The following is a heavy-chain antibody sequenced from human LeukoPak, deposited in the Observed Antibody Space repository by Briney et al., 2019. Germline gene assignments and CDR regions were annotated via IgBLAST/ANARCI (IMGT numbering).Heavy chain of an antibody. J-gene: IGHJ3*02. Sequence: SMTVSCKASGGTFSSYAISWVRQAPGQGLEWMGGIIPIFGTANYAQKFQGRVTMTRDTSISTAYMELSGLRSDDTAVYYCARRGSGYYDTREAFNIWGQGTMVTVS. D-gene: IGHD3-22*01. CDR2: IIPIFGTA. CDR3: ARRGSGYYDTREAFNI. CDR1: GGTFSSYA. V-gene: IGHV1-69*05.